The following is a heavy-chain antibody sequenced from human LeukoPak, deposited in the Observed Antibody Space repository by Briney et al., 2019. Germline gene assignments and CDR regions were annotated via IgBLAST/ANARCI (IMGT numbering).Heavy chain of an antibody. CDR2: IYPGDSDT. Sequence: GESLQISCKGSGYSFTSYWIGWVRQMPGKGLEWMGIIYPGDSDTRYSPSFQGQATISADKSISTAYLQWSSLKASDTAMYYCASLGHYGDYTDWYFDLWGRGTLVTVSS. V-gene: IGHV5-51*01. J-gene: IGHJ2*01. D-gene: IGHD4-17*01. CDR3: ASLGHYGDYTDWYFDL. CDR1: GYSFTSYW.